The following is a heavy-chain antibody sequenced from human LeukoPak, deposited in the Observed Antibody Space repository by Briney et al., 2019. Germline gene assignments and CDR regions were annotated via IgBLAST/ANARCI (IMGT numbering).Heavy chain of an antibody. D-gene: IGHD1-7*01. CDR2: ISGSGTII. Sequence: GGSLRLSCAASGFTFSDYYMGWIRQAPGKGLEWLSYISGSGTIIFYADSVKGRFTISRDNAQNSLDLHMTSLRAEDTAVYYCGRDFGLIGTKRSFDIWGQGTTVTVSS. V-gene: IGHV3-11*01. CDR3: GRDFGLIGTKRSFDI. J-gene: IGHJ3*02. CDR1: GFTFSDYY.